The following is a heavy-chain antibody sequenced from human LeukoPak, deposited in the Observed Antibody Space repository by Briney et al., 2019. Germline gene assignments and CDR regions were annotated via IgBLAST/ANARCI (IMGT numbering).Heavy chain of an antibody. V-gene: IGHV4-59*01. Sequence: SETLSLTCTVSGGSLSSYYWSWIRQPPGKGPEWIGYIYYSGSTNYNPSLKSRVTISVDTSKNQFSLKLSSVTAADTAVYYCARVPSIAAHFDYRGKGTLVTVSS. CDR1: GGSLSSYY. CDR2: IYYSGST. CDR3: ARVPSIAAHFDY. D-gene: IGHD6-6*01. J-gene: IGHJ4*02.